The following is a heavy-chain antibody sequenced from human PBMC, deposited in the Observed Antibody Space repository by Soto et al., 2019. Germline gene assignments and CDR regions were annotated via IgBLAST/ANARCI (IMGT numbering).Heavy chain of an antibody. J-gene: IGHJ2*01. Sequence: QVQLVESGGGLVKPGGSLRLSCAASGFTFSDYYMSWIRQAPGKGLEWVSHISSSGSTIYYADSVKGRFTISRDNAKNSLYLQMNSLRAEDTAVYYCARVRSVVVLQYWYFDLWGRGTLVTVSS. D-gene: IGHD2-21*01. V-gene: IGHV3-11*01. CDR1: GFTFSDYY. CDR3: ARVRSVVVLQYWYFDL. CDR2: ISSSGSTI.